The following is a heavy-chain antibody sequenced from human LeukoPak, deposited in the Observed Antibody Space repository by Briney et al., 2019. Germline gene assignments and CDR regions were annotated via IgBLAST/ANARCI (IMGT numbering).Heavy chain of an antibody. D-gene: IGHD3-22*01. V-gene: IGHV3-15*01. Sequence: PGGSLRLSCAASGFTFSNAWMSWVRQAPGKGLEWVGRIKSKTDGGTTDYAAPVKGRFTISRDDSKNTLYLQMNSLKTEDTAVYYCTTRDTTYYYDSSGYYPQWDFDYWGQGTLITVSS. CDR3: TTRDTTYYYDSSGYYPQWDFDY. CDR1: GFTFSNAW. CDR2: IKSKTDGGTT. J-gene: IGHJ4*02.